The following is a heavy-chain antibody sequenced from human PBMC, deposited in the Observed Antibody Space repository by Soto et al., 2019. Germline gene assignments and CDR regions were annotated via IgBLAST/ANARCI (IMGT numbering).Heavy chain of an antibody. CDR3: AREGGSYYLWWFDP. J-gene: IGHJ5*02. V-gene: IGHV4-31*03. Sequence: SETLSLTCTVSGGSISSGGYYWSRIRQHPGKGLEWIGYIYYGGSTYYNPSLKSRVTISVDTSKNQFSLKLSSVTAADTAVYYCAREGGSYYLWWFDPWGQGTLVTVSS. D-gene: IGHD1-26*01. CDR2: IYYGGST. CDR1: GGSISSGGYY.